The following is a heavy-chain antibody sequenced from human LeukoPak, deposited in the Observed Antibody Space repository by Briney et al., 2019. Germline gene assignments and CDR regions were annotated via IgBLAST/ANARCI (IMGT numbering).Heavy chain of an antibody. Sequence: ASVKVSCKASGYTFTSYDINWVRQATGQGLEWMGWMNPNSGNTGYAQKFQGRVTITRNTSISTAYMELSSLRSEDTAVYYCARANSAVYDFWSGYYGGDLSCDYWGQGTLVTVSS. CDR2: MNPNSGNT. V-gene: IGHV1-8*03. CDR3: ARANSAVYDFWSGYYGGDLSCDY. D-gene: IGHD3-3*01. J-gene: IGHJ4*02. CDR1: GYTFTSYD.